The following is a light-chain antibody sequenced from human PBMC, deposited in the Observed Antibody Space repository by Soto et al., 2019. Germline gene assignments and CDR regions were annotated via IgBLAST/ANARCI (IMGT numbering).Light chain of an antibody. CDR3: CSYAGSYSDV. J-gene: IGLJ1*01. CDR2: DIS. Sequence: QSVLTQPRSVSGSPGQSVTISCTGTSSDVGDYKYVSWYRQDPGKAPKIIIYDISERPSGVPDRFSGSKSGNTASLTISGLQAEDESDYYCCSYAGSYSDVFGTGTKVTVL. CDR1: SSDVGDYKY. V-gene: IGLV2-11*01.